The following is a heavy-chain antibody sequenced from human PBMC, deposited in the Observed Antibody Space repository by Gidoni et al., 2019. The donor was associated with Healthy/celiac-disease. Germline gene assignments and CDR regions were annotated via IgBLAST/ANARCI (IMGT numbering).Heavy chain of an antibody. D-gene: IGHD3-22*01. J-gene: IGHJ4*02. Sequence: EVQLVETGGGLIQPGGSLRLSCAASGFTVSSNYMSWVRQAPGKGLEWVSFIYSGGSTYYADSVKGRFTISRDNSKNTLYLQMNSLRAEDTAVYYCAREWYYYDSSGYFDYWGQGTLVTVSS. CDR2: IYSGGST. CDR1: GFTVSSNY. CDR3: AREWYYYDSSGYFDY. V-gene: IGHV3-53*02.